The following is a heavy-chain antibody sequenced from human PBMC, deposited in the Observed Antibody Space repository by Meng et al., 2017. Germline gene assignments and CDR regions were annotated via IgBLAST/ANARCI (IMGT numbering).Heavy chain of an antibody. CDR2: IYSGGST. CDR3: ARDPTDTVTTTRDY. Sequence: GGSLRPSCAASGFTFSSYAMSWVRQAPGKRLEWVSVIYSGGSTYYADSVKGRFTISRDNSKNTLYLQKNSLRAEDTAVYYCARDPTDTVTTTRDYWGQGTLVTVSS. D-gene: IGHD4-17*01. J-gene: IGHJ4*02. CDR1: GFTFSSYA. V-gene: IGHV3-66*02.